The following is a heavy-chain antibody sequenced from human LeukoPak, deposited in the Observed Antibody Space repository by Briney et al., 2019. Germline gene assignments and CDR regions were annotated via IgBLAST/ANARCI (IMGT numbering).Heavy chain of an antibody. Sequence: GGSLRLSCAASGFTFSSYAMSWVRQAPGKGLEWVSAISGSGGSTYYADSVKGRFTISRDNSKNMLYLQMNSLRAEDTAVYYCAKDDYYDSSGYAKYFQHWGQGTLVTVSS. CDR3: AKDDYYDSSGYAKYFQH. CDR2: ISGSGGST. D-gene: IGHD3-22*01. V-gene: IGHV3-23*01. CDR1: GFTFSSYA. J-gene: IGHJ1*01.